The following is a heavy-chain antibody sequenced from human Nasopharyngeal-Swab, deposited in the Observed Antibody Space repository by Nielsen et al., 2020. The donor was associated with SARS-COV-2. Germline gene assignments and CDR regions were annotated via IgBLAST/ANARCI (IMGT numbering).Heavy chain of an antibody. CDR2: INHSGST. V-gene: IGHV4-34*01. CDR3: ARGSGGSYSRYYYYGMDV. D-gene: IGHD1-26*01. J-gene: IGHJ6*02. Sequence: WIRQPPGKGLEWIGEINHSGSTNYNPSLKSRVTISVDTSKNQFSLKLSSVTAADTAVYCCARGSGGSYSRYYYYGMDVWGQGTTVTVSS.